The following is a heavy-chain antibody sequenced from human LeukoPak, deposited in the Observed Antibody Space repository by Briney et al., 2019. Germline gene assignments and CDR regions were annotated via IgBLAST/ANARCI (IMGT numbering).Heavy chain of an antibody. D-gene: IGHD3-10*01. V-gene: IGHV3-74*01. Sequence: PGGSLRLSCAASGFTFSNYWMHWVRQAPGKGLVWVSRINSDGSRTTYADSVKGRFTISRDNAKNSLYLQMNSLRAEDTAVYYCARNYWGVFDYWGQGTLVTVSS. J-gene: IGHJ4*02. CDR3: ARNYWGVFDY. CDR1: GFTFSNYW. CDR2: INSDGSRT.